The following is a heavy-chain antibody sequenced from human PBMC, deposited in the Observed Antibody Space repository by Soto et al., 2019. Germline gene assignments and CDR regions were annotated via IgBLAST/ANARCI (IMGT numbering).Heavy chain of an antibody. J-gene: IGHJ6*03. CDR3: VRHRRYTVTTIGYYYYMDV. D-gene: IGHD4-17*01. CDR1: GGSISSSSYY. CDR2: IYYSGST. Sequence: PSETLSLTCTVSGGSISSSSYYWGWIRQPPGKGLEWIGSIYYSGSTYYNPSLKSRVTISVDTSKNQFSLKLSSVTAADTAVYYCVRHRRYTVTTIGYYYYMDVWGKGTTVTVSS. V-gene: IGHV4-39*01.